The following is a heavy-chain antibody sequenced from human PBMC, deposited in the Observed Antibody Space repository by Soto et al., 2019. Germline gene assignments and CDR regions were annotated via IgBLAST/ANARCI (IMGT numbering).Heavy chain of an antibody. J-gene: IGHJ4*02. D-gene: IGHD2-21*01. CDR2: ISYTGGTT. V-gene: IGHV3-23*01. CDR3: AKDREYNCGSSDY. CDR1: GFSFNNYA. Sequence: EVQLLESGGGLVQPGKSLRLSCTASGFSFNNYAMAWVRQAPGKGLEWISGISYTGGTTYYADSVKGRFTISRDNSNNILYLQMNSLRAEDTAVYFCAKDREYNCGSSDYWGQGTLVTVSS.